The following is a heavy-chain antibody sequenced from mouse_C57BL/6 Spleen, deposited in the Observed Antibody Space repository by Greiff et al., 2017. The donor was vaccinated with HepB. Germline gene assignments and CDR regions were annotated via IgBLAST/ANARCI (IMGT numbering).Heavy chain of an antibody. D-gene: IGHD2-3*01. CDR3: ARRNGYYEKYFDY. Sequence: VKLQQPGAELVMPGASVKLSCKASGYTFTSYWMHWVKQRPGQGLEWIGEIDPSDSYTNYNQKFKGKSTLTVDKSSSTAYMQLSSLTSEDSAVYYCARRNGYYEKYFDYWGQGTTLTVSS. J-gene: IGHJ2*01. CDR1: GYTFTSYW. CDR2: IDPSDSYT. V-gene: IGHV1-69*01.